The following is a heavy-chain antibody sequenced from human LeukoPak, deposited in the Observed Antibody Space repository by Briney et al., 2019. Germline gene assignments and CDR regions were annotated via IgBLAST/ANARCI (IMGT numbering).Heavy chain of an antibody. CDR2: ISAYNGDT. CDR3: ARDTALIITPGGPDY. V-gene: IGHV1-18*01. J-gene: IGHJ4*01. D-gene: IGHD2-8*02. CDR1: GYTFASYG. Sequence: ASVKVSCKASGYTFASYGISWVRQAPGQGLEWVGWISAYNGDTRYAQHLQGRVTLTTDTSTGTAYMELRSLTSGDTALYYCARDTALIITPGGPDYWGRGTLITVSS.